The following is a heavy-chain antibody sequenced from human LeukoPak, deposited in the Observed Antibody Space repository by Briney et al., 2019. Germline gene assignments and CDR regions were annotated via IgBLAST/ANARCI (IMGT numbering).Heavy chain of an antibody. J-gene: IGHJ4*02. CDR3: AKEIRVITGITLDY. CDR1: GFTFSNYA. CDR2: IRSDGSNK. Sequence: GGSLRLSCAASGFTFSNYAVHWVRQAPGKGLEWVTLIRSDGSNKYYADFVKGRFTISRDNSKNTLYLQMNSLRVEDTAVYYCAKEIRVITGITLDYWGQGTLVTVSS. D-gene: IGHD3-16*01. V-gene: IGHV3-30*02.